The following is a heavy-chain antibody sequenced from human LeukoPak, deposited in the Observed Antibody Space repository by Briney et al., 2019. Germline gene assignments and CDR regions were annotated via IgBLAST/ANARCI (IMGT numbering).Heavy chain of an antibody. Sequence: GGSLRLSCAASGFTFSSYAMHWVRQAPGKGLEWVAVISYDGSNKYYADSVKGRFTISRDNSKNTLYLQMNSLRAEDTAVYYCAKDITVGGYGSSALDYWGQGTLVTVSS. J-gene: IGHJ4*02. CDR2: ISYDGSNK. D-gene: IGHD5-12*01. CDR1: GFTFSSYA. CDR3: AKDITVGGYGSSALDY. V-gene: IGHV3-30-3*01.